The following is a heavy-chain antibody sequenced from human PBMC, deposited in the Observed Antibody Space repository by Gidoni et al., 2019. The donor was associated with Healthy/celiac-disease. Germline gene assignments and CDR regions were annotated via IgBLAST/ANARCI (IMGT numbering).Heavy chain of an antibody. CDR2: IIPIFGTA. Sequence: QVQLVQSGAEVKKPGSSVKVSYKASGGTFSSYAISWVRQAPGQGLEWMGGIIPIFGTANYAQKFQGRVTITADESTSTAYMELSSLRSEDTAVYYCARGVPEYSSSSYYYYYGMDVWGQGTTVTVSS. D-gene: IGHD6-6*01. CDR1: GGTFSSYA. CDR3: ARGVPEYSSSSYYYYYGMDV. V-gene: IGHV1-69*01. J-gene: IGHJ6*02.